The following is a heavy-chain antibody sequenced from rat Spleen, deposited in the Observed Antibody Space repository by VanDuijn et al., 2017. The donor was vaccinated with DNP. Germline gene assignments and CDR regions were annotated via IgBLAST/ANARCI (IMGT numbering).Heavy chain of an antibody. D-gene: IGHD1-4*01. CDR2: ISSSGGST. J-gene: IGHJ3*01. CDR3: ARNYPGANWFAY. Sequence: EVLLVESDGGLVQPGRSLKLSCAVSGFTFSDYYMAWVRQAPAKGLEWVATISSSGGSTFFRDSVKGRFTISRDNANSILSLQMNSLRSEDTATYYCARNYPGANWFAYWGQGTLVTVSS. V-gene: IGHV5-25*01. CDR1: GFTFSDYY.